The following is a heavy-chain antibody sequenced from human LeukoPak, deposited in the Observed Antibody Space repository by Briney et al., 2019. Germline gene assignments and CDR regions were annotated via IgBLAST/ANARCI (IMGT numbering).Heavy chain of an antibody. Sequence: PGGSLRLSCAASGFTFSSYSMNWVRQAPGKGLEWASSISSSSSYIYYADSVKGRFTISRDNAKNSLYLQMNSLRAEGTAVYYCASSSTEMASDYWGQGTLVTVSS. J-gene: IGHJ4*02. CDR1: GFTFSSYS. V-gene: IGHV3-21*01. CDR3: ASSSTEMASDY. CDR2: ISSSSSYI. D-gene: IGHD5-24*01.